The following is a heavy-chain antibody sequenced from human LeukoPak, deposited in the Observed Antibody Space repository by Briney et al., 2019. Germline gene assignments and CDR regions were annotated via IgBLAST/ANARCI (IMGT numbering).Heavy chain of an antibody. CDR3: ARVRIYYLLPQDLDY. Sequence: SETLSLTCAVYGGSFSGYYWSWIRQPPGKGMEWIGEINHSGSTNYNPSLKSRVTISVDTSKNQFSLKLSSVTAADTAVYFCARVRIYYLLPQDLDYWGQGTLVTVSS. J-gene: IGHJ4*02. D-gene: IGHD2-15*01. V-gene: IGHV4-34*01. CDR2: INHSGST. CDR1: GGSFSGYY.